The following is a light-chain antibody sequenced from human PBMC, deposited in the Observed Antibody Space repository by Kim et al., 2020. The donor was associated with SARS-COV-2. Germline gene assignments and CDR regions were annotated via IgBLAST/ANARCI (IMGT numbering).Light chain of an antibody. CDR3: AAWDDSFTGWV. CDR1: TSSVGTNA. V-gene: IGLV1-44*01. CDR2: LNN. Sequence: QSVLTQPPSASGTPGQRVTISCSGSTSSVGTNAVNWYQQLPGTAPKLLIYLNNQRPSGVPDRFSGSKSGTSASLAISGLQSEDEADYFCAAWDDSFTGWVFGGGTKLTVL. J-gene: IGLJ3*02.